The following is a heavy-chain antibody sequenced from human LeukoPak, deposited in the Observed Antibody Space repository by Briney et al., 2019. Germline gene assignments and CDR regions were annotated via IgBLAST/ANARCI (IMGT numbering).Heavy chain of an antibody. V-gene: IGHV4-59*01. D-gene: IGHD2-2*01. CDR1: GGSISSYY. CDR2: IYYSGST. J-gene: IGHJ6*03. CDR3: ARGRYCSSTSCSQEFYYHYYMDV. Sequence: SETLSLTCTVSGGSISSYYWSWIRQPPGKGLEWIGYIYYSGSTNYNPSLKSRVTISVDTSKNQFSLKLSSVTAADTAVYYRARGRYCSSTSCSQEFYYHYYMDVWGKGTTVTVSS.